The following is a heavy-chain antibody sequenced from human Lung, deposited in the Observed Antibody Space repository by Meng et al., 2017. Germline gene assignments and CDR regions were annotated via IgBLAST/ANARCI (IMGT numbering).Heavy chain of an antibody. V-gene: IGHV3-23*01. CDR2: ISGSGGST. D-gene: IGHD5-18*01. CDR1: GFTFSSYA. CDR3: AKDRGDTAMVSAFDI. Sequence: GESLKISCAASGFTFSSYAMSWVRQAPGKGLEWVSAISGSGGSTYYADSVKGRFTISRDNSKNTLYLQMNSLRAEDTAVYYCAKDRGDTAMVSAFDIWGQGTMVTVSS. J-gene: IGHJ3*02.